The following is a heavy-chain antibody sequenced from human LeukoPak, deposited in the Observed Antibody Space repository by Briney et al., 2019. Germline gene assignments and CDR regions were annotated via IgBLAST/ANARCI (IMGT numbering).Heavy chain of an antibody. Sequence: SVKVSCKASGGTFSSYAISWVRQAPGQGLEWMGRIIPIFGIANYAQKFQGRVTITADKSTSTAYMELSRLRSEDTAVYYCASVLAVADSEYFQHWGQGTLVTVSS. CDR2: IIPIFGIA. CDR3: ASVLAVADSEYFQH. J-gene: IGHJ1*01. D-gene: IGHD6-19*01. V-gene: IGHV1-69*04. CDR1: GGTFSSYA.